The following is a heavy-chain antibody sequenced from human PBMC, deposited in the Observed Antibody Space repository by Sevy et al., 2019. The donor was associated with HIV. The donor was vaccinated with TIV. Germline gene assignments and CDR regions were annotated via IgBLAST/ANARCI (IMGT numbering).Heavy chain of an antibody. V-gene: IGHV4-61*01. CDR1: DGSVSSGSYY. CDR3: ASSSGDSSGYYRRGHFDY. CDR2: IYYSGST. D-gene: IGHD3-22*01. Sequence: SETLSLTCTVSDGSVSSGSYYWSWIRQPPGKGLEWIGYIYYSGSTNYNPSLKSRVTISIDTSKNQFSLKLSSVTAADTAVYYCASSSGDSSGYYRRGHFDYWGQGTLVTVSS. J-gene: IGHJ4*02.